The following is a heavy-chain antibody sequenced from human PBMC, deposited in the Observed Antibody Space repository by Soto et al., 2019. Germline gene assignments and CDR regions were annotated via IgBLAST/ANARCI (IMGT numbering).Heavy chain of an antibody. V-gene: IGHV1-18*01. CDR1: GYTFTTYD. D-gene: IGHD2-8*01. J-gene: IGHJ6*03. CDR2: ISAFNGNT. CDR3: ARAVSHFYHYYYMDV. Sequence: QVQLVQSGAEVKQSGASVKVSCKASGYTFTTYDISWVRQAPGQGLEWMGWISAFNGNTNYAQKLQGRVTMTTDTSTSTAYMELRSLRSDDTAVYYCARAVSHFYHYYYMDVWGKGTTVTVSS.